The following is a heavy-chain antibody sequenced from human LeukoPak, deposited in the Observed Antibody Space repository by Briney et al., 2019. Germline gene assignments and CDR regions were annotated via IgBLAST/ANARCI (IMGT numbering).Heavy chain of an antibody. V-gene: IGHV3-30*02. CDR1: GFTFSSYG. CDR3: AKAPYYYGSGSYYLDY. J-gene: IGHJ4*02. CDR2: IRYDGSNK. Sequence: GGSLRLSCAASGFTFSSYGMHWVRQAPGKGLEWVAFIRYDGSNKYYADSVKGRFTISRDNSKNTLYLQMNSLRAEDTAVYYCAKAPYYYGSGSYYLDYWGQGTLVTVSS. D-gene: IGHD3-10*01.